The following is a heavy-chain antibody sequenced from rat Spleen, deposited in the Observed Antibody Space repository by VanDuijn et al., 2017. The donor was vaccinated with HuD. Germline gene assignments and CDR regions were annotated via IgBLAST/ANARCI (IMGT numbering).Heavy chain of an antibody. Sequence: EVQLVESGGGLVQPGRSLKLSCSASGFTFSDYTMAWVRQAPKKGLEWVAAIVDDGSNTFYRDSVKGRFTISRDNAKSTLYLQVDSLRSEDTAIYYCARPTTGIPFNYWGQGVMVIVSS. CDR3: ARPTTGIPFNY. J-gene: IGHJ2*01. D-gene: IGHD1-9*01. CDR2: IVDDGSNT. V-gene: IGHV5-17*01. CDR1: GFTFSDYT.